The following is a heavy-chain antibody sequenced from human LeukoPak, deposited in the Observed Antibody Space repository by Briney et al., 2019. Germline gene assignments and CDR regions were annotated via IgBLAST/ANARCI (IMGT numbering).Heavy chain of an antibody. CDR3: AGDEGRHSSAWD. Sequence: PSETLSLTCTVSGGSISSHYWSWIRQPAGEGLEWIGRITASGSTNCNPSLRGRVTMSVDTSKSHFSLKLSSVTAADTAVYYCAGDEGRHSSAWDWGQGTLVTVSS. CDR2: ITASGST. D-gene: IGHD6-19*01. J-gene: IGHJ4*02. CDR1: GGSISSHY. V-gene: IGHV4-4*07.